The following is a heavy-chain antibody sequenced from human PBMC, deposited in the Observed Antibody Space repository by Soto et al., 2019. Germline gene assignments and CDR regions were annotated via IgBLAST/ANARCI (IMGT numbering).Heavy chain of an antibody. Sequence: LSLTCTVSGGSISSGDYYWSWIRQPPGKGLEWIGYIYYSGCTYYNPSLKSRVTISVDTSKNQFSLKLSSVTAADTAVYYCARDRGYCSGGSCYGLDYWGQGTLVTVSS. CDR2: IYYSGCT. CDR3: ARDRGYCSGGSCYGLDY. V-gene: IGHV4-30-4*01. J-gene: IGHJ4*02. D-gene: IGHD2-15*01. CDR1: GGSISSGDYY.